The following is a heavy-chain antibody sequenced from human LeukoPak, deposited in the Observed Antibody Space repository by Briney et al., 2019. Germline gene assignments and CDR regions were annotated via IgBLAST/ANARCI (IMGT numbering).Heavy chain of an antibody. CDR1: GGTFSSYA. J-gene: IGHJ4*02. CDR2: IIPIFGTA. D-gene: IGHD6-13*01. Sequence: GASVKVSCKDSGGTFSSYAISWVRQAPGQGLEWMGGIIPIFGTANYAQKFQGRVTITADESTSTAYMELSSLRSEDTAVYYCARGGSSWHQLLDYWGQGTLVTVSS. V-gene: IGHV1-69*13. CDR3: ARGGSSWHQLLDY.